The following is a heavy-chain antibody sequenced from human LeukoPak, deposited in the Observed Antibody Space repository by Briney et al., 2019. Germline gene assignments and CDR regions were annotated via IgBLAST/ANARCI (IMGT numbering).Heavy chain of an antibody. Sequence: GGSLRLSCAASGFTLSSYAMSWVRQAPGKGLEWVSAISGSGGSTYYADSVKGRFTISRDNSKNTLYLQMNSLRAEDTAVYYCAKDRHPMVRGADDAFDIWGQGTMVTVSS. CDR3: AKDRHPMVRGADDAFDI. V-gene: IGHV3-23*01. D-gene: IGHD3-10*01. CDR1: GFTLSSYA. CDR2: ISGSGGST. J-gene: IGHJ3*02.